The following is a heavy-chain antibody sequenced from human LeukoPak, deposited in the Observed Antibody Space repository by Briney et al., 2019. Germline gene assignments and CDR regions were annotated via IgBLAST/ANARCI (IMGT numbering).Heavy chain of an antibody. D-gene: IGHD2-21*02. CDR3: ARGRGDSWFDY. J-gene: IGHJ4*02. V-gene: IGHV4-34*01. CDR1: GGSFSDYY. Sequence: SETLSLTCAVYGGSFSDYYWSWIRQPPRKGLEWIGEINRSGSTNYNPSLKTRVTISVDTSKNQFSLKLSSVTAADTAMYYCARGRGDSWFDYWGQGTLVTVSS. CDR2: INRSGST.